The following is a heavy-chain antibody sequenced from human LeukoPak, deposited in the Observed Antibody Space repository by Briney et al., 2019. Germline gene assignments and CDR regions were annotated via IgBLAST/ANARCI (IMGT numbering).Heavy chain of an antibody. J-gene: IGHJ3*02. D-gene: IGHD5-24*01. CDR3: ARDGYNPVAFDI. CDR1: GYSISNGYF. CDR2: IYRTGTT. Sequence: SETLSLTCTVSGYSISNGYFWGWIRQSPGQGLEWIGNIYRTGTTFYNPSLQSRVSISVDTSKNTFSLKLRSVTAADTAVYYCARDGYNPVAFDIWGQGTVVTVSS. V-gene: IGHV4-38-2*02.